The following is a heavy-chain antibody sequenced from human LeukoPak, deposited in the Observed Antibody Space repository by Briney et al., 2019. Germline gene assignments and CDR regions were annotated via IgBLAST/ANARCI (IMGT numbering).Heavy chain of an antibody. CDR1: GFTFSSYG. CDR2: ISYDGSNK. V-gene: IGHV3-30*03. CDR3: ARDLDYYGSGSRYNWFDP. Sequence: GRSLRLSCAASGFTFSSYGMHWVRQAPGKGLEWVAVISYDGSNKYYADSVKGRFTISRDNSKNTLYLQMNSLRAEDTAVYYCARDLDYYGSGSRYNWFDPWGQGTLVTVSS. J-gene: IGHJ5*02. D-gene: IGHD3-10*01.